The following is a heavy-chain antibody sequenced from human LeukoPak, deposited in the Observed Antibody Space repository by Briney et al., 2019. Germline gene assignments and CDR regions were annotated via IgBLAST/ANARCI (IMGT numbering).Heavy chain of an antibody. CDR2: IDGNGIGT. D-gene: IGHD2/OR15-2a*01. CDR1: GFTLRSYW. J-gene: IGHJ2*01. Sequence: GGSLRLSCAASGFTLRSYWMHWVRQAPGKGLVWVSRIDGNGIGTSYADSVKGRFTISRDNAKNSLVLQMNSLRVEDTAVYYCATEYCTDKGNFDLWGRGALVTVSS. CDR3: ATEYCTDKGNFDL. V-gene: IGHV3-74*01.